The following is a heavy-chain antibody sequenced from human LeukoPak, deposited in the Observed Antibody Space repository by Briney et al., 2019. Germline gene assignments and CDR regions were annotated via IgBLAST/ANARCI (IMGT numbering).Heavy chain of an antibody. J-gene: IGHJ4*02. V-gene: IGHV3-9*03. D-gene: IGHD4-17*01. CDR1: GFTFDDCA. Sequence: GGSLRLSCAASGFTFDDCAMHWVRQVPGKGLEWVSGTSWNSGKIGSADSVKGRFTISRDNAKNSLYLQMNSLRTEDMALYYCVRDISATVTSEFSYWGQGTLVTVSS. CDR2: TSWNSGKI. CDR3: VRDISATVTSEFSY.